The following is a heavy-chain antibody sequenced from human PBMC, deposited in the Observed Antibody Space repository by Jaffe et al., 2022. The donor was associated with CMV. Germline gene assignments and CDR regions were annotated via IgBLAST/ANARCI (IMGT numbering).Heavy chain of an antibody. CDR3: ARCHGSSWNFDY. V-gene: IGHV3-7*01. CDR1: GFTFSNHW. CDR2: IKEDGSDE. D-gene: IGHD6-13*01. Sequence: EVQLVESGGGLVQPGGSLRLSCAASGFTFSNHWMTWVRQAPGKGLEWVANIKEDGSDEYYVDSVRGRFTISRDNVKNSLYLQMNSLRAEDTAVFYCARCHGSSWNFDYWGQGTLVTVSS. J-gene: IGHJ4*02.